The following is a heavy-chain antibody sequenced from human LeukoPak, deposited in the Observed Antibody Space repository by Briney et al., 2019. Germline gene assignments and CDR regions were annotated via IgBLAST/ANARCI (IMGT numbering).Heavy chain of an antibody. V-gene: IGHV1-18*01. D-gene: IGHD2-15*01. CDR3: ARLGSDCGGGNCY. Sequence: VSVKVSCKASGYTFTTFGITWVRQAPGQGLEWMGWINTYNGNTNYAQNLQGRVTMTTDTSTSTAYMELRSLTSDDTAVYYCARLGSDCGGGNCYWGQGTLVTVSS. CDR2: INTYNGNT. CDR1: GYTFTTFG. J-gene: IGHJ4*02.